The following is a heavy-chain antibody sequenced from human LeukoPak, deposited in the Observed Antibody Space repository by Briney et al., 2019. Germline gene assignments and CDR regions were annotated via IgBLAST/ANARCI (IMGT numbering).Heavy chain of an antibody. J-gene: IGHJ4*02. CDR1: GFSLSGYW. CDR3: ARDPHSSSWYDLGY. D-gene: IGHD6-13*01. CDR2: IKEDGSRR. Sequence: GGSLRLSCAASGFSLSGYWMSWVRQAPGKGPEWVANIKEDGSRRYYSESVRGRFTISRDNSKNTLYLQMNSLRAEDTAVYYCARDPHSSSWYDLGYWGQGTLVTVSS. V-gene: IGHV3-7*01.